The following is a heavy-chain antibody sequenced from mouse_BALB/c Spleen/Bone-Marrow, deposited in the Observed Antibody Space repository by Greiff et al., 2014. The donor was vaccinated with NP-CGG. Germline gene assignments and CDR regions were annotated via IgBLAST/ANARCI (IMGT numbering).Heavy chain of an antibody. CDR2: IDPGNGDT. CDR1: GFKIKNYY. V-gene: IGHV14-4*02. CDR3: NVWDGNYFFDY. D-gene: IGHD2-1*01. J-gene: IGHJ2*01. Sequence: VQLQQSGAGLVRPGASLKLSCTASGFKIKNYYMPWVKQRPEKGLEWLGWIDPGNGDTEYATKFQGKTTMTTNTSPNTAYLQLSSLTSEDTAVYYCNVWDGNYFFDYWGQGTTLTVSS.